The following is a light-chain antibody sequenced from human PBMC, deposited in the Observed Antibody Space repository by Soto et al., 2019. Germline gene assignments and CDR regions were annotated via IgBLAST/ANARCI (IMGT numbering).Light chain of an antibody. V-gene: IGLV2-14*03. J-gene: IGLJ3*02. CDR1: SSDVGGFDY. CDR2: DVT. Sequence: QSALTQPASVSGSPGQSITTSCTGTSSDVGGFDYVSWFQHYPGKAPKLIIFDVTNRPSGISHRFSGSKSGNTASLTISGLLTEDEADYYCTSYSDGATLLVFGGGTKLTVL. CDR3: TSYSDGATLLV.